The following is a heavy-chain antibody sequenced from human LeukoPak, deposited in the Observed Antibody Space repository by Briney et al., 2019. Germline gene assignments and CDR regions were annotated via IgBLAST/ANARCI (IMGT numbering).Heavy chain of an antibody. CDR3: TRAVSSNHPPDS. J-gene: IGHJ4*02. CDR1: GFTVSTNY. V-gene: IGHV3-53*01. Sequence: PGGSLRLSCAASGFTVSTNYTSWVRQAPGKGLEWVSLIYGGGSTYYADSVKGRFTISRDNSKNTLYFQMNSLRAEDTAVYYCTRAVSSNHPPDSWGQGTLVTVSS. D-gene: IGHD2-2*01. CDR2: IYGGGST.